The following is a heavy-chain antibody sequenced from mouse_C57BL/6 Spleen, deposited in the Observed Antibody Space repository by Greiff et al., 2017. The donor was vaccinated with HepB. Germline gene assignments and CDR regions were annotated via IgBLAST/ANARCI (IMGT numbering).Heavy chain of an antibody. J-gene: IGHJ2*01. Sequence: QVHVKQPGAELVKPGASVKLSCKASGYTFTSYWMHWVKQRPGQGLEWIGMIHPNSGSTNYNEKFKSKATLTVDKSSSTAYMQLSSLTSEDSAVYYCAHRESCFDYWGQGTTLTVSS. V-gene: IGHV1-64*01. CDR2: IHPNSGST. CDR3: AHRESCFDY. CDR1: GYTFTSYW.